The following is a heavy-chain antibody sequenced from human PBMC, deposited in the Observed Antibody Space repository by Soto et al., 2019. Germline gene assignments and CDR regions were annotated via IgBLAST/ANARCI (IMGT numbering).Heavy chain of an antibody. D-gene: IGHD3-16*01. CDR2: IYSGGST. CDR1: GFTVSSNY. V-gene: IGHV3-66*01. Sequence: EVQLVESGGGLVQPGGSLRLACAASGFTVSSNYMSWVRQAPGKGLEWVSVIYSGGSTYYSDSVKGRFSISRDNSKNTLYLQMNSLRAEDTAVYYCARSITFGGVPLWGQGTLVTVSS. J-gene: IGHJ4*02. CDR3: ARSITFGGVPL.